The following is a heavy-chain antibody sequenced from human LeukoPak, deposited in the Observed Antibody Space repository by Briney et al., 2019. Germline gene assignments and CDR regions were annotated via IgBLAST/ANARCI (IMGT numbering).Heavy chain of an antibody. Sequence: SQTPSLTCAISGDSVSSNSAAWNWIRQSPSRGLEWLGRTYYRSKWYNDYAVSVKSRITINPDTSKNQFSLQLNSVTPEDTAVYYCARVHDIPIKRAFDIWGQGTMVTVSS. J-gene: IGHJ3*02. V-gene: IGHV6-1*01. CDR2: TYYRSKWYN. CDR1: GDSVSSNSAA. D-gene: IGHD3-9*01. CDR3: ARVHDIPIKRAFDI.